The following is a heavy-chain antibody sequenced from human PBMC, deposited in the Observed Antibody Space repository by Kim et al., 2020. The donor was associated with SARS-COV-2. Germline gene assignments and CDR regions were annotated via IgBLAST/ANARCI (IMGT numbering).Heavy chain of an antibody. D-gene: IGHD3-3*01. CDR3: AKGAVWSGYYTGSDFDY. V-gene: IGHV3-30*18. CDR1: GFTFSSYG. Sequence: GGSLRLSCAASGFTFSSYGMHWVRQAPGKGLEWVAVISYDGSNKYYADSVKGRFTISRDNSKNTLYLQMNSLRAEDTAVYYCAKGAVWSGYYTGSDFDYWGQGTLVTVSS. J-gene: IGHJ4*02. CDR2: ISYDGSNK.